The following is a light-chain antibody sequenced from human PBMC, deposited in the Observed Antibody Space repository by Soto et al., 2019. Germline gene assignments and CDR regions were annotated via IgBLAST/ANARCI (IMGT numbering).Light chain of an antibody. J-gene: IGKJ4*01. V-gene: IGKV3-11*01. CDR3: QQRSNRPLT. Sequence: EIVFTQSPATLSLSPGERATLSCRADQSVSSYLAWYQQKPGQAPRLLIYDTSNRATGIPARFSGSGSGTDFTLTISXLEPEDFAVYYCQQRSNRPLTFGGGTKV. CDR1: QSVSSY. CDR2: DTS.